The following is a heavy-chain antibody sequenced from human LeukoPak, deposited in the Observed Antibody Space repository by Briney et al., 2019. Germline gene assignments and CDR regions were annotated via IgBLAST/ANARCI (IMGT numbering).Heavy chain of an antibody. D-gene: IGHD3-10*01. CDR1: GFTFSTYA. Sequence: PGGSLRLSCAASGFTFSTYAMSWVRQAPGKGLEWVSAISGSGGGTYYADSVKGRFTISRDNSKNTLYLQMNSLRAEDTAVYYCAKAGTLSYYYYYMDVWGKGTTVTVSS. V-gene: IGHV3-23*01. CDR3: AKAGTLSYYYYYMDV. CDR2: ISGSGGGT. J-gene: IGHJ6*03.